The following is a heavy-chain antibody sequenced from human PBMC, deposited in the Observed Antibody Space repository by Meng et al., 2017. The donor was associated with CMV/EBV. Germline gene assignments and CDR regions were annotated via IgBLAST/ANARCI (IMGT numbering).Heavy chain of an antibody. J-gene: IGHJ4*02. CDR3: AREDACY. CDR2: ISYDGSNK. V-gene: IGHV3-30-3*01. CDR1: GFTFSSYA. Sequence: QVLLVESGGGVVQPGRSLRLSCAASGFTFSSYAMHWVRQAPGKGLEWVAVISYDGSNKYYADSVKGRFTISRDNSKNTLYLQMNSLRAEDTAVYYCAREDACYWGQGTLVTVSS.